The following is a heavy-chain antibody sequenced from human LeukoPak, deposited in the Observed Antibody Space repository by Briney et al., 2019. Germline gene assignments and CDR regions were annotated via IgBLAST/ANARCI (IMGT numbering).Heavy chain of an antibody. V-gene: IGHV1-69*13. Sequence: ASVKVSCKXSGGTFSSYAISWVRQAPGQGLEWMGGIIPIFGTANYAQKFQGRVTITADESTSTAYMELSSLRSEDTAVYYCARGSQLLFRSYYYYMDVWGKGTTVTVSS. CDR3: ARGSQLLFRSYYYYMDV. D-gene: IGHD2-2*01. CDR1: GGTFSSYA. CDR2: IIPIFGTA. J-gene: IGHJ6*03.